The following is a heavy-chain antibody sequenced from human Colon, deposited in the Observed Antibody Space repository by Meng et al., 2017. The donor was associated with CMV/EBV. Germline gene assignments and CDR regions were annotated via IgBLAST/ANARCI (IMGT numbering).Heavy chain of an antibody. J-gene: IGHJ5*02. CDR2: IYYNGYA. V-gene: IGHV4-39*07. Sequence: VSGGAISRDDYYWGCIRQPPGTGLEWIGSIYYNGYASFYPSLKSRFNISVDTSKNQFSLKLKSLTAADTAVYYCARDTKWFNWFDPWGQGTLVTVSS. CDR1: GGAISRDDYY. D-gene: IGHD3-22*01. CDR3: ARDTKWFNWFDP.